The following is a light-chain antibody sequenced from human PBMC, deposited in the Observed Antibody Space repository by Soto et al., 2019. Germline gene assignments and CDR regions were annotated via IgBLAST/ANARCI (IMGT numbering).Light chain of an antibody. Sequence: EILLTQSPGTLSLSPGERATLSCRASQSFDRSFLAWYQQKPGQAPRFLIYGASNRATGIPDRFSGSGSGTDFTLTISRLEPEDFAVYYCQHYGSSLWTFGQGTKVDIK. CDR2: GAS. CDR1: QSFDRSF. J-gene: IGKJ1*01. CDR3: QHYGSSLWT. V-gene: IGKV3-20*01.